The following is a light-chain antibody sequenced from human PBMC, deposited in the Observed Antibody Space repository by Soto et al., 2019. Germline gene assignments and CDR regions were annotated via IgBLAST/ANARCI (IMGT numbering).Light chain of an antibody. CDR3: QQYNNWPRT. CDR1: QSVSSN. Sequence: EIVMTQSPATLSLSPGERDTLSCRASQSVSSNLAWYHQKPGQAPRLLIYGAATRATGIPARFSGSGSGTEFTLSISSLQSEDFAVYYCQQYNNWPRTFGQGTKVEIK. CDR2: GAA. V-gene: IGKV3-15*01. J-gene: IGKJ1*01.